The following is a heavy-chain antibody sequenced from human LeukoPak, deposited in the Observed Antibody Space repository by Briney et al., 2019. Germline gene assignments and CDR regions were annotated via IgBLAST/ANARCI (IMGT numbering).Heavy chain of an antibody. CDR2: IYSGGSA. CDR3: ARRGDCSSTSCLFFDY. CDR1: GFTVSSNY. D-gene: IGHD2-2*01. J-gene: IGHJ4*02. V-gene: IGHV3-66*02. Sequence: GESLKISCAASGFTVSSNYMSWVRQAPGKGLEWVSVIYSGGSAYYADSVKGRFTISRDNSKNTLYLQMNSLRAEDTAVYYCARRGDCSSTSCLFFDYWGQGTLVTVSS.